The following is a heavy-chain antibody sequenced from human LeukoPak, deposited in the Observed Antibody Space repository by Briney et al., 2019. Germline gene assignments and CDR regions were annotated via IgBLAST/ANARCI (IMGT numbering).Heavy chain of an antibody. Sequence: PSETLSLTCTVSGGSIRSHYWSWIRQPPGKGLEWMGYIYYSGSTNYNSSLKSRVTISVDTSKNQFSLKLSSVTAADTAVYYCARDRGDYDSSGYYGYFDYWGQGALVTVSS. D-gene: IGHD3-22*01. J-gene: IGHJ4*02. CDR3: ARDRGDYDSSGYYGYFDY. V-gene: IGHV4-59*11. CDR1: GGSIRSHY. CDR2: IYYSGST.